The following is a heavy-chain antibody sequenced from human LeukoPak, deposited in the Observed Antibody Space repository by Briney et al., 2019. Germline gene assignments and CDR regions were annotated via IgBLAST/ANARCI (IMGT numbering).Heavy chain of an antibody. CDR2: ISDSSVHK. V-gene: IGHV3-23*01. J-gene: IGHJ6*02. Sequence: GGSLRLSCAASGFTFSIYAMNWVRQAPGKGLEWVSLISDSSVHKHYAASVKGRFTISRDNSKNTLSLQMNSLRPEDTAVYYYAKDVRVGGGGMDVWGQGTPVTVSS. CDR3: AKDVRVGGGGMDV. D-gene: IGHD1-26*01. CDR1: GFTFSIYA.